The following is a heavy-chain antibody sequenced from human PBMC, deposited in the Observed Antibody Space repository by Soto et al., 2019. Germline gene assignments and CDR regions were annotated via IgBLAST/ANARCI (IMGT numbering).Heavy chain of an antibody. CDR2: ISHDGQNQ. J-gene: IGHJ6*02. Sequence: GGSLRLSCIASGFAFGSHGMHWVRQVSGKGLEWVAVISHDGQNQYYRESVKGRLTISRDNSKNSLFLGVHSLRVEDTAVYYCARERADIVVAPVATSGMDVWRQGTAVTVSS. V-gene: IGHV3-30*03. CDR3: ARERADIVVAPVATSGMDV. CDR1: GFAFGSHG. D-gene: IGHD2-2*01.